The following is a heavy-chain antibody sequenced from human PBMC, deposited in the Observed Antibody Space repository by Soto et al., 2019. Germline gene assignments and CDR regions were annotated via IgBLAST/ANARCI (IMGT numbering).Heavy chain of an antibody. J-gene: IGHJ4*02. CDR3: ARDHGLYYDSSGYYYFDY. V-gene: IGHV1-2*02. CDR2: INPNSGGT. CDR1: GYTFTGYY. Sequence: ASVKVSCKASGYTFTGYYMHWVRQAPGQGLEWMGWINPNSGGTNYAQKFRGRVTMTRDTSISTAYMELSRLRSDDTAVYYCARDHGLYYDSSGYYYFDYWGQGTLVTVSS. D-gene: IGHD3-22*01.